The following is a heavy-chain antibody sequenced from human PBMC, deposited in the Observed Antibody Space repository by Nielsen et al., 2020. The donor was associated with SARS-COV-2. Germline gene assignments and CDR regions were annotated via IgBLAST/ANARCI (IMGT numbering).Heavy chain of an antibody. CDR2: ISGSGGST. Sequence: GGSLRLSCAASGFTFSSYAMSWVRQAPGKGLEWVSAISGSGGSTYYADSVKGRFTISRDNSKNTLYLQMNSLRAEDTAVYYCARDLYGDYAFDIWGQGTMVTVSS. D-gene: IGHD4-17*01. V-gene: IGHV3-23*01. J-gene: IGHJ3*02. CDR3: ARDLYGDYAFDI. CDR1: GFTFSSYA.